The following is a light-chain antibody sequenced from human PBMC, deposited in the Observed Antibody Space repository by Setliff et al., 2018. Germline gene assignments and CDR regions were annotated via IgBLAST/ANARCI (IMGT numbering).Light chain of an antibody. J-gene: IGLJ1*01. Sequence: GQSVTISCTGTSNDVWGHNYVSWYQQHPGKAPQLIIYDVTKRPSGVPDRFSGSKSGNTASLTVSGLQAEDEADYYCSSYADSNIFLFGTGTKGTVL. CDR2: DVT. V-gene: IGLV2-8*01. CDR3: SSYADSNIFL. CDR1: SNDVWGHNY.